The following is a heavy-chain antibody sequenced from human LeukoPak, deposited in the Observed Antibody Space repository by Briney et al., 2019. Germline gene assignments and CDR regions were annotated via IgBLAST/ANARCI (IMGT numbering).Heavy chain of an antibody. CDR3: ARGRVVDYYYYMDV. V-gene: IGHV4-34*01. CDR2: ISHSGST. CDR1: GGSFSGYY. J-gene: IGHJ6*03. Sequence: SETLSLTCAVYGGSFSGYYWSWIRQPPGKGLEWIGEISHSGSTNYNPSLKSRVTISVDTSKNQFSLKLSSVTAADTAVYYCARGRVVDYYYYMDVWGKGTTVTVSS. D-gene: IGHD2-15*01.